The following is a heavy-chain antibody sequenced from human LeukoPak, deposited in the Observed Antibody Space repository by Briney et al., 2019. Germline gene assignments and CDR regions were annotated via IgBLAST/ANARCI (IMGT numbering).Heavy chain of an antibody. J-gene: IGHJ3*02. CDR1: GFTFSSYV. V-gene: IGHV3-30-3*01. D-gene: IGHD5-18*01. Sequence: PGGSLRLSCAASGFTFSSYVMHWVRQAPGKGLEWVAVISYDGSNKYYADSVKGRFTISRDNSKNSLYLQMNSLRAEDTALYYCAKDRGAMGQGPDAFDIWGQGTMVTVSS. CDR2: ISYDGSNK. CDR3: AKDRGAMGQGPDAFDI.